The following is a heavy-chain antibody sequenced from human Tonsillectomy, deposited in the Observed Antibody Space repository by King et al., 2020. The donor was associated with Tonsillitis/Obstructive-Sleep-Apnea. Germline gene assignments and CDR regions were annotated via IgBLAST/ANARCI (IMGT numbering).Heavy chain of an antibody. J-gene: IGHJ6*03. D-gene: IGHD6-19*01. CDR2: ISGDVGST. CDR1: GFTFDDYA. V-gene: IGHV3-43*02. Sequence: VQLVESGGGVVQPGGSLRLACAAAGFTFDDYAMHWVRHAPGKGLEWVSLISGDVGSTYYADSVKGRFTISRDNSKNSLSLQMNSLRTDVTALYYCAKDIVRLVPPTTDYYYYYYIDVWGKGTTVTVSS. CDR3: AKDIVRLVPPTTDYYYYYYIDV.